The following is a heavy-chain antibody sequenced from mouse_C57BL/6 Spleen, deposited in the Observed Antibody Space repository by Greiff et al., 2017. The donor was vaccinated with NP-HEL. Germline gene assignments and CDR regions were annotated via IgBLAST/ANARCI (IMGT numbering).Heavy chain of an antibody. V-gene: IGHV1-55*01. CDR1: GYTFTSYW. D-gene: IGHD2-2*01. CDR3: ARRGYDENWYFDV. Sequence: QVHVKQPGAELVKPGASVKMSCKASGYTFTSYWITWVKQRPGQGLEWIGDIYPGSGSTNYNEKFKSKATLTVDTSSSTAYMQLSSLTSEDSAVYYCARRGYDENWYFDVWGTGTTVTVSS. J-gene: IGHJ1*03. CDR2: IYPGSGST.